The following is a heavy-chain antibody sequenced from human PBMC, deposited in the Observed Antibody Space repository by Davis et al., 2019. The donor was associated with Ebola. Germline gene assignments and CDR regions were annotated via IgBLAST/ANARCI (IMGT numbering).Heavy chain of an antibody. D-gene: IGHD3-22*01. V-gene: IGHV3-73*01. J-gene: IGHJ6*02. CDR1: GFTFSGSA. CDR3: AKDLQFGYYYDSSGYYSTHYYYYGMDV. Sequence: GESLKISCAASGFTFSGSAMHWVRQASGKGLEWVGRIRSKANSYATAYAASVKGRFTISRDDSKNTAYLQMNSLKTEDTAVYYCAKDLQFGYYYDSSGYYSTHYYYYGMDVWGQGTTVTVSS. CDR2: IRSKANSYAT.